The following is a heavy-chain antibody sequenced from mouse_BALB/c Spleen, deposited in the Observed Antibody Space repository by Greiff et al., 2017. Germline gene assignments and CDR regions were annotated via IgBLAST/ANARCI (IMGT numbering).Heavy chain of an antibody. J-gene: IGHJ4*01. V-gene: IGHV1-7*01. CDR1: GYTFTSYW. CDR3: ARGGYYNYYAMDD. Sequence: QVQLQQSGAELAKPGASVKMSCKASGYTFTSYWMHWVKQRPGQGLEWIGYINPSTGYTEYNQKFKDKATLTADKSSSTAYMQLSSLTSEDSAVYYCARGGYYNYYAMDDWGQGTSVTVSS. CDR2: INPSTGYT. D-gene: IGHD2-3*01.